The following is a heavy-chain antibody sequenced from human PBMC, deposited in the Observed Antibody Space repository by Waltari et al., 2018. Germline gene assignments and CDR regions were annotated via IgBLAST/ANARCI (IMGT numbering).Heavy chain of an antibody. CDR3: ASPPVGATSY. Sequence: EVQLVESGGGLVQPGGSLRLSCAASGFTFSSYEMNWVRQAPGKGLEWVSYISSSGSTKSYADPVKVRFTIARDNAKNSLYLQMNSLRAEDTAVYYCASPPVGATSYWGQGTLVTVSS. CDR2: ISSSGSTK. CDR1: GFTFSSYE. V-gene: IGHV3-48*03. J-gene: IGHJ4*02. D-gene: IGHD1-26*01.